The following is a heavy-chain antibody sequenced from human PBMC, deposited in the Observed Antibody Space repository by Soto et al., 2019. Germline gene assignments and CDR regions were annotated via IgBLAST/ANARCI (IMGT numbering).Heavy chain of an antibody. V-gene: IGHV3-7*01. CDR2: VKTDGSEK. CDR3: ARLKDRHLTAAYYCYDMDV. Sequence: PGGSLRVSCAASGFTFRSYWMTWVRRAPGKGLEWVANVKTDGSEKYYADSMKGRFTISRDNAKNSMFLQVDTLRAEDTAVYYCARLKDRHLTAAYYCYDMDVWGHGTTVTVSS. CDR1: GFTFRSYW. D-gene: IGHD6-25*01. J-gene: IGHJ6*02.